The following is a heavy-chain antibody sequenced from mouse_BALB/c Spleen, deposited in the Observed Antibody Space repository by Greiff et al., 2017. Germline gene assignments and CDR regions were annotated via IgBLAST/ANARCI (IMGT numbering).Heavy chain of an antibody. CDR1: GFSLTSYG. Sequence: VQLVESGPGLVAPSQSLSITCTVSGFSLTSYGVHWVRQPPGKGLEWLGVIWAGGSTNYTSALMSRLSISKDNSKSQVFLKMNSLQTDDTAMYYCARRYGNAMDYWGQGTSVTVSS. J-gene: IGHJ4*01. CDR3: ARRYGNAMDY. D-gene: IGHD2-1*01. CDR2: IWAGGST. V-gene: IGHV2-9*02.